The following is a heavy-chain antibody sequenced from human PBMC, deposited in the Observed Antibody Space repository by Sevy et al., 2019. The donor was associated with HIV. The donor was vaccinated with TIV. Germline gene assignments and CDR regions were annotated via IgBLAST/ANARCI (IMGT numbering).Heavy chain of an antibody. V-gene: IGHV3-33*08. Sequence: GGSLRLSCAASGFTFTNYGMHWVRQAPGKGLEWVAVIWSDGTMKYYADSVKGRFTISRDNSKNTVYLEMNSLKTDDTAVYYCARDSKGNSNEPAPGYWGQGTLVTVSS. CDR2: IWSDGTMK. CDR3: ARDSKGNSNEPAPGY. J-gene: IGHJ4*02. D-gene: IGHD5-18*01. CDR1: GFTFTNYG.